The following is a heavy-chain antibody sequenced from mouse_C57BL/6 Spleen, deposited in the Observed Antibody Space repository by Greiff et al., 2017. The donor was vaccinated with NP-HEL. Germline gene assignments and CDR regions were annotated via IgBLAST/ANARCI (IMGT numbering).Heavy chain of an antibody. D-gene: IGHD1-1*01. CDR3: ARKTTVVAPNVDY. V-gene: IGHV1-80*01. J-gene: IGHJ2*01. CDR2: IYPGDGDT. CDR1: GYAFSSYW. Sequence: QVQLKQSGAELVKPGASVKISCKASGYAFSSYWMNWVKQRPGKGLEWIGQIYPGDGDTNYNGKFKGKATLTADKSSSTAYMQLSSLTSEDSAVYFCARKTTVVAPNVDYWGQGTTLTVSS.